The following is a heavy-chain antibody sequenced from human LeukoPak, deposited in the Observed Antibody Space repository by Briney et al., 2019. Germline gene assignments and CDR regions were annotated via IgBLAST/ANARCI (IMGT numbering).Heavy chain of an antibody. CDR3: AKPLHKKYGILTGYFFY. J-gene: IGHJ4*02. CDR2: ISGSGGST. V-gene: IGHV3-23*01. Sequence: GGSLRLSCAASGFTFSSYAMSWVRQAPGKGLEWVSAISGSGGSTYYADSVKGRFTISRDNSKNTLYLQMNSLRAEDTAVYYCAKPLHKKYGILTGYFFYWGQGTLVTVSS. CDR1: GFTFSSYA. D-gene: IGHD3-9*01.